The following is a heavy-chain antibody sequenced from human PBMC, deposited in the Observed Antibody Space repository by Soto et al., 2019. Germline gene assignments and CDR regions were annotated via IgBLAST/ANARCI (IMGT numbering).Heavy chain of an antibody. CDR3: ARDGRKELRVEGLNAMDV. Sequence: QIQLVQSGPEVKKPGASVKVSCKASGYTFTTYGISWVRQAPGQGLEWMGWIRGYNGQTNYAQKFRGRVTTTTDTTKGTAYMEMRSLRSDDTAKYYCARDGRKELRVEGLNAMDVWGQGTTVTVSS. CDR1: GYTFTTYG. J-gene: IGHJ6*02. CDR2: IRGYNGQT. D-gene: IGHD1-26*01. V-gene: IGHV1-18*01.